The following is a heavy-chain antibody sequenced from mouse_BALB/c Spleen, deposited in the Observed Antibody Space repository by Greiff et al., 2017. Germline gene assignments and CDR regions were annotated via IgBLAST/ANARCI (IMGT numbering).Heavy chain of an antibody. V-gene: IGHV1-69*02. CDR2: IYPSDSYT. D-gene: IGHD1-1*01. CDR1: GYTFTSYW. J-gene: IGHJ2*01. CDR3: TREGYGSWFDY. Sequence: QVQLQQPGAELVRPGASVKLSCKASGYTFTSYWINWVKQRPGQGLEWIGNIYPSDSYTNYNQKFKDKATLTVDKSSSTAYMQLSSPTSEDSAVYYCTREGYGSWFDYWGQGTTLTVSS.